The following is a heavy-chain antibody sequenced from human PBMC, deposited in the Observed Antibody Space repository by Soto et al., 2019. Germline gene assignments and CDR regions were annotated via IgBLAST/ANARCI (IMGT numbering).Heavy chain of an antibody. CDR2: INHSGST. Sequence: SETLSLTCAVYGGSFSGYYWSWIRQPPGKGLEWIGEINHSGSTNYNPSLKSRVTISVDTSKNQFSLKLSSVTAADTAVYYCARGGITMVRGVIIPPGRFDPWGQGTXVTVSS. V-gene: IGHV4-34*01. J-gene: IGHJ5*02. CDR1: GGSFSGYY. CDR3: ARGGITMVRGVIIPPGRFDP. D-gene: IGHD3-10*01.